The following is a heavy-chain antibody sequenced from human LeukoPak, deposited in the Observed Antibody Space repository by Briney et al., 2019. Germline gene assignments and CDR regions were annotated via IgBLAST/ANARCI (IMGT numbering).Heavy chain of an antibody. CDR1: GGFNTHYY. Sequence: SETLSLTCSVSGGFNTHYYWSWIRQPAGKGLEWIGRIYTSGSTNYNPSLKSRVTISVDTSKNQFSLKLSSVTAADTAVYYCARGVPYDFWSGYSLDYYYYYMDVWGKGTTVTVSS. CDR2: IYTSGST. J-gene: IGHJ6*03. V-gene: IGHV4-4*07. CDR3: ARGVPYDFWSGYSLDYYYYYMDV. D-gene: IGHD3-3*01.